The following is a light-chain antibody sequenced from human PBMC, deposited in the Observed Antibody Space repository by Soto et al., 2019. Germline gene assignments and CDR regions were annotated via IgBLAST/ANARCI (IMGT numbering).Light chain of an antibody. CDR1: HHINNY. V-gene: IGKV1-39*01. CDR2: AAS. Sequence: DMQMTQSPSSLSASVGVSVTITCRASHHINNYLNWYQHKPGKAPNLLIYAASTLQTGVPSRFSGSGAGTDFTLTISSLEPEDFANYYCQQSYSTLSITFGQGTRLEIK. CDR3: QQSYSTLSIT. J-gene: IGKJ5*01.